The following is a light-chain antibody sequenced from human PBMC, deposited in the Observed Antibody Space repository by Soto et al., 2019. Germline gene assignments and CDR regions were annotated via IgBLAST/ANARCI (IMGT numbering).Light chain of an antibody. CDR1: QSLLHSDGDTY. Sequence: DIVINQTPLSSPVTLGQPASISCRSSQSLLHSDGDTYLSWLHQRPGQPPRLLIYKISTRLSGVPDRFSGGGSGTDFTLKISRVEVEDVVTYYCIPATQHPHTFGQGNKLEIK. J-gene: IGKJ2*01. CDR2: KIS. V-gene: IGKV2-24*01. CDR3: IPATQHPHT.